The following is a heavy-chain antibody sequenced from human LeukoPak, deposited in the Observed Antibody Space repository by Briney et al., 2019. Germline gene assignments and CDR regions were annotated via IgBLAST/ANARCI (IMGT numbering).Heavy chain of an antibody. CDR2: SYHGGST. CDR1: GFSISNDSY. J-gene: IGHJ4*02. Sequence: SETLCLSCTVSGFSISNDSYWGGSRPPPGRGLGGIGISYHGGSTYYNASLRGRVTISGDTSKNQFYLQLNCVTAADTAVYYCAIPPRYSTGWAIDYWGQGILVTVSS. CDR3: AIPPRYSTGWAIDY. V-gene: IGHV4-38-2*02. D-gene: IGHD6-19*01.